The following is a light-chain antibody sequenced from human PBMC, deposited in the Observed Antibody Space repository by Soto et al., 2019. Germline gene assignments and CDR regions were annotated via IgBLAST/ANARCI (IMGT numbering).Light chain of an antibody. V-gene: IGLV2-8*01. J-gene: IGLJ1*01. CDR1: SSDVGGYNY. CDR3: SSYAGSNNYV. CDR2: EVS. Sequence: ALTQPPSASGSPGQSVTISCTGTSSDVGGYNYVSWYQQHPGKAPKLMIYEVSKRPSGVPDRFSGSKSGNTASLTVSGLQAEDEADYYCSSYAGSNNYVFGTGTRSPS.